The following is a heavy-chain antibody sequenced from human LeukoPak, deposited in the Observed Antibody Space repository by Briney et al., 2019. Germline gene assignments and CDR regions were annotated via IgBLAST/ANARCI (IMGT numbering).Heavy chain of an antibody. Sequence: AGGSLRLSCAASGFTFSSYAMSWVRQAPGKGLEWVSAISGSGGSTYYADSVKGRFTISRDNAKNSLYLQMNSLRAEDTAVYYCARGYSYGYYGYWGQGTLVTVSS. V-gene: IGHV3-23*01. CDR2: ISGSGGST. CDR3: ARGYSYGYYGY. D-gene: IGHD5-18*01. J-gene: IGHJ4*02. CDR1: GFTFSSYA.